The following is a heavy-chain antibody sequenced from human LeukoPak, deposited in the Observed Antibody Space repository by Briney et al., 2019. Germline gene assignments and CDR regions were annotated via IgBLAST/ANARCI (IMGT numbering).Heavy chain of an antibody. Sequence: SETLSLTCAVYGGSFSGYYWSWIRQTPGKGLEWIGRIYTSGSTNYNPSLKSRVTMSVDTSKNQFSLKLSSVTAADTAVYYCARSRGYCSGGTCYRWWFDPWGQGTLVTVSS. CDR3: ARSRGYCSGGTCYRWWFDP. J-gene: IGHJ5*02. V-gene: IGHV4-59*10. CDR2: IYTSGST. CDR1: GGSFSGYY. D-gene: IGHD2-15*01.